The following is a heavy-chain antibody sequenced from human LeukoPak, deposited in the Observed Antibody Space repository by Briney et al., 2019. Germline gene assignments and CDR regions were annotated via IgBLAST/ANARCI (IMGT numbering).Heavy chain of an antibody. CDR3: ARINCSGGTCYDYFDD. CDR2: VSAGGTNT. J-gene: IGHJ4*02. D-gene: IGHD2-15*01. CDR1: PVTFGTSA. V-gene: IGHV3-23*01. Sequence: GGSLRLSCVGSPVTFGTSAMSWVRQAPGKGLEWVSAVSAGGTNTYYADSVEGRLTISRDNSKDTLYLHMDSLGVEDTAQYFCARINCSGGTCYDYFDDWGQGTLVTVSS.